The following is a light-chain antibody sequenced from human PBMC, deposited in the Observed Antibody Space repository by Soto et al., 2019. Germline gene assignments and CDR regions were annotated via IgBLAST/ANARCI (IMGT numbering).Light chain of an antibody. CDR3: QQRSSWPYT. V-gene: IGKV3-11*01. Sequence: EIVLTQSPATLSLSPGERATLSCRASQSVSSYLAWYQQKPGQPPRLLIYDASNRATGIPGRLSGSGSGTDFTLTISSLEPEDFAVYYCQQRSSWPYTFGQGTKLDI. CDR1: QSVSSY. CDR2: DAS. J-gene: IGKJ2*01.